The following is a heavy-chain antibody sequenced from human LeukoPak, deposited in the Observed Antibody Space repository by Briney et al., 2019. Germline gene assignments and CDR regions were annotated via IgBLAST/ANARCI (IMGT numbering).Heavy chain of an antibody. J-gene: IGHJ4*02. CDR1: GFTFSSYS. D-gene: IGHD3-22*01. V-gene: IGHV3-21*01. Sequence: GGSLRLSCAASGFTFSSYSMNWIRQAPGKGLEWVSSISSSSSYIYYADSVKGRFTISRDNAKNSLYLQMNSLRAEDTAVYYCARDYYDSSGNDDYWGQGTLVTVSS. CDR2: ISSSSSYI. CDR3: ARDYYDSSGNDDY.